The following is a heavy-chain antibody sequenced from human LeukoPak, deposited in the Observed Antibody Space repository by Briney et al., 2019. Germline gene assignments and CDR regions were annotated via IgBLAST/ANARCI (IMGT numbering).Heavy chain of an antibody. CDR1: GFTFSSYA. J-gene: IGHJ6*04. CDR3: ARDLTMIVVVTQPDV. CDR2: ISYDGSNK. V-gene: IGHV3-30*01. D-gene: IGHD3-22*01. Sequence: PGRSLRLSCAASGFTFSSYAMHWVRQAPGKGLEWVAVISYDGSNKYYADSVKGRFTISRDNSKNTLYLQMNSLRAEDTAVYYCARDLTMIVVVTQPDVWAKGPRSPSPQ.